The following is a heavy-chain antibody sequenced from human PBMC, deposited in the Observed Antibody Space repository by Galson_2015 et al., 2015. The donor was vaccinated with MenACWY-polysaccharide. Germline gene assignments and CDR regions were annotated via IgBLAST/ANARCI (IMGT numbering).Heavy chain of an antibody. V-gene: IGHV2-5*02. CDR3: PHRRCSGCAFDY. CDR1: GFSLSTSGVG. D-gene: IGHD6-19*01. Sequence: LVKPTQTLTLGCTFSGFSLSTSGVGVGWIRQPPGKALECVALIYWDDDKRYSPSLKSRLTITKDTSKNQVVLTMTNMDPVDTATYHSPHRRCSGCAFDYWGNGTLVTVSS. J-gene: IGHJ5*01. CDR2: IYWDDDK.